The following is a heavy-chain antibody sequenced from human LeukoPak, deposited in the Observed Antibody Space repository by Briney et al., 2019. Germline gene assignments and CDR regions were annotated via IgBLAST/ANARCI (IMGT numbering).Heavy chain of an antibody. D-gene: IGHD1-26*01. CDR1: GFTVSSKY. CDR3: ARGLVVGGTGVWAFDI. V-gene: IGHV3-66*01. J-gene: IGHJ3*02. Sequence: GGSLRLSCAASGFTVSSKYMSWVRQAPGKGLEWVSVIYSGGSTFYADFVKGRFTISRDNSKNTLYLQMNSLRAEDTALYYCARGLVVGGTGVWAFDIWGQGTMVTVSS. CDR2: IYSGGST.